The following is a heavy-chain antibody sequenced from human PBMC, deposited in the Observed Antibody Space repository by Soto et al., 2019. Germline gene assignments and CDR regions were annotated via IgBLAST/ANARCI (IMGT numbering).Heavy chain of an antibody. Sequence: QVQLVESGGGVVQPGRSLRLSCAASGFTFSSYAMHWVRQAPGKGLEGVAVISYDASNKYYADSVKGRFTISRDNSKNTRYLQMNSVRAEGAGVYYCSESPGLIWGQGTMVTVSS. CDR1: GFTFSSYA. J-gene: IGHJ3*02. D-gene: IGHD3-10*01. CDR3: SESPGLI. CDR2: ISYDASNK. V-gene: IGHV3-30-3*01.